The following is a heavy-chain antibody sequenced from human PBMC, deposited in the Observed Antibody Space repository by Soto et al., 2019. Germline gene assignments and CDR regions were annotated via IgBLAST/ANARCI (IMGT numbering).Heavy chain of an antibody. CDR3: ARYFDWPSAFDI. D-gene: IGHD3-9*01. J-gene: IGHJ3*02. CDR2: LNYFGST. V-gene: IGHV4-59*01. CDR1: GGSISGYY. Sequence: QVQLQESGPGLVKPSETLSLTCTVSGGSISGYYWGWIRQSPGKRLEWIGHLNYFGSTNYNPSLKSRVTISVDTSREQFSLRLDSVTAADAAVYYCARYFDWPSAFDIWGQGTMVTVSS.